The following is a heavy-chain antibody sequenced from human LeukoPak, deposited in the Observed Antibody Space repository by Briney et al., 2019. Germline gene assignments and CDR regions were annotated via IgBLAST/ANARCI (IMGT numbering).Heavy chain of an antibody. Sequence: GGSLRLSCAASGFTFSSYSMNWVRQAPGKGLEWVSSISSSSSYIYYADSVKGRFTISRDNAKNSLYLQMNSLRAEDTAVYYCARDQRNDLYYFDYWGQGTLVTVSS. D-gene: IGHD1-1*01. CDR3: ARDQRNDLYYFDY. CDR2: ISSSSSYI. V-gene: IGHV3-21*01. CDR1: GFTFSSYS. J-gene: IGHJ4*02.